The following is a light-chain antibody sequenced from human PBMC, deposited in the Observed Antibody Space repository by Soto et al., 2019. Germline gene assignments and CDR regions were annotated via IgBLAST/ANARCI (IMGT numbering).Light chain of an antibody. V-gene: IGKV2-28*01. J-gene: IGKJ4*01. CDR1: QSLLHNNGYNY. CDR3: MQALQTPLT. CDR2: LGS. Sequence: DTVMTQSPLSLPVTPGEPASISCRSSQSLLHNNGYNYLDWYLQKPGQSPQLLIYLGSNRASGGPDRFSGSGSGTDFTLKISRVEAEDVGVYYCMQALQTPLTFGGGTKVEIK.